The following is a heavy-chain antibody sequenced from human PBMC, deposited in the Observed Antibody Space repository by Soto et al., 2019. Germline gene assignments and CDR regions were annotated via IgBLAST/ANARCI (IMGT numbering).Heavy chain of an antibody. Sequence: SETLSLTCAVSGGSISSGGYSWSWVRQPPGKGLEWIGYIYHSGSTYYNPSLKSRVTISVDRSKNQFSLKLSSVTAADTAVYYCARGNVVPLDYWGQGTLVTVSS. D-gene: IGHD2-21*01. CDR1: GGSISSGGYS. J-gene: IGHJ4*02. CDR2: IYHSGST. CDR3: ARGNVVPLDY. V-gene: IGHV4-30-2*01.